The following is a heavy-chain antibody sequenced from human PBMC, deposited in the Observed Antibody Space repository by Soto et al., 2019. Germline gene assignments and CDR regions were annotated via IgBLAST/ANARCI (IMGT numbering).Heavy chain of an antibody. J-gene: IGHJ6*02. V-gene: IGHV6-1*01. CDR2: TYYRSKWYN. CDR1: GYSVSSNSAA. CDR3: ARDPKDYYYYYYGMHV. Sequence: XQTLSLTCAISGYSVSSNSAAWNWIRQSPSRGLEWLGRTYYRSKWYNDYAVSVKSRITINPDTSKNQFSLQLNSVTPEDTAVYYCARDPKDYYYYYYGMHVWGPGTTAPVSS.